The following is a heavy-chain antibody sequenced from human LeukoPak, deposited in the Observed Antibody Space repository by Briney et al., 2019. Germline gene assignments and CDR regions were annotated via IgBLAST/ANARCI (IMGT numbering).Heavy chain of an antibody. CDR1: GFTFSDYY. J-gene: IGHJ4*02. CDR3: ARDRAAMVIDY. Sequence: GGSLRLSCAASGFTFSDYYMSWIRQAPGKGLERVSYISSSGSTIYYADSVKGRFTISRDNAKNSLYLQMNSLRAEDTAVYYCARDRAAMVIDYWGQGTLVTVSS. D-gene: IGHD5-18*01. V-gene: IGHV3-11*04. CDR2: ISSSGSTI.